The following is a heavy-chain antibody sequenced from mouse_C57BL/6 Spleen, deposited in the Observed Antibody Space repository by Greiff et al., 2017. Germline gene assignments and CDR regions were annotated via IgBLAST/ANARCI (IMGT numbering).Heavy chain of an antibody. CDR1: GFTFSDYG. V-gene: IGHV5-17*01. CDR2: ISSGSSTI. J-gene: IGHJ2*01. D-gene: IGHD1-2*01. CDR3: ASRLRNYFDY. Sequence: DVMLVESGGGLVKPGGSLKLSCAASGFTFSDYGMHWVRQAPEKGLEWVAYISSGSSTIYYADTVKGRLSISRDNAKNTLFLQMTSLRSEDTAMYYCASRLRNYFDYWGQGTTLTVSS.